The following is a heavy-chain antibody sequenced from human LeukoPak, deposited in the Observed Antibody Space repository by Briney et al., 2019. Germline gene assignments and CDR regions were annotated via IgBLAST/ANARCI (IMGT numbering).Heavy chain of an antibody. J-gene: IGHJ3*02. D-gene: IGHD2-15*01. CDR1: GFTFSDYY. Sequence: GGSLRLSCAASGFTFSDYYMSWIRQAPGKGLEWVSYISSSSSYTDYADSVKGRFTISRDNAKNSLYLQMNSLTAEDTAVYYCARDMVVAATGPFAIWGQGTMVTVSS. V-gene: IGHV3-11*05. CDR3: ARDMVVAATGPFAI. CDR2: ISSSSSYT.